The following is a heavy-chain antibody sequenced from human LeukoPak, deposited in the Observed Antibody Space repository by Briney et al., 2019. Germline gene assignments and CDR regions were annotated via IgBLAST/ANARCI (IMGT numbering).Heavy chain of an antibody. CDR2: INHSGIT. Sequence: WETLSLTCAVYGGSFSGYYWSWIRQPPGKGLKWIGEINHSGITNYNPSHKSRVTISVDTSKNQFSLKLSSVTAPDTAVYYCASPPRRVVPAAIRGYYYYYMDVWGKGTTVTVSS. V-gene: IGHV4-34*01. D-gene: IGHD2-2*02. CDR3: ASPPRRVVPAAIRGYYYYYMDV. CDR1: GGSFSGYY. J-gene: IGHJ6*03.